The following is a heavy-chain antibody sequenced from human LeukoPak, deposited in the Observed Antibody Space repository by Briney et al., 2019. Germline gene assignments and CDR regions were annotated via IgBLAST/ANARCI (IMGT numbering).Heavy chain of an antibody. J-gene: IGHJ2*01. D-gene: IGHD3-22*01. Sequence: SETLSLTCTVSGYSISSGYYWGWIRQPPGKVLEWIGHMYYSGSTSYNPSLNSRLTIAVDTSKNQFSLNLSSVTSADTALYYCARFSSSSCYFALWGRGTLVTVYS. CDR2: MYYSGST. V-gene: IGHV4-38-2*02. CDR1: GYSISSGYY. CDR3: ARFSSSSCYFAL.